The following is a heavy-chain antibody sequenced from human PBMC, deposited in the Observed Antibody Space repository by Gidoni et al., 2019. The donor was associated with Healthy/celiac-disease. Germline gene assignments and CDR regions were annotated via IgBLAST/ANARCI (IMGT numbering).Heavy chain of an antibody. CDR1: GGSISRGGYY. Sequence: QVQLQESGPGLVKPSQTLSLTCTFSGGSISRGGYYWSWIRQHPGKGLEWIGYIYYSGSTYYNPSLKSRVTISVDTSKNQFSLKLSSVTAADTAVYYCARVVEYSSSSDLSVDYWGQGTLVTVSS. CDR2: IYYSGST. CDR3: ARVVEYSSSSDLSVDY. D-gene: IGHD6-6*01. V-gene: IGHV4-31*03. J-gene: IGHJ4*02.